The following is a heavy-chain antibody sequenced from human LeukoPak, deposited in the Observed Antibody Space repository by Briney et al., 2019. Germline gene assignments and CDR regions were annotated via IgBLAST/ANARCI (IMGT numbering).Heavy chain of an antibody. CDR1: GGSFSGYY. CDR3: ASRDGCNREVDY. D-gene: IGHD6-19*01. J-gene: IGHJ4*02. V-gene: IGHV4-34*01. CDR2: INHSGST. Sequence: SETLSLTCAVYGGSFSGYYWSWIRQPPGKGLEWLGEINHSGSTNYNPSLKSRVTISVDTAKNQFSLKLSSVTAADTAVYYCASRDGCNREVDYWGQGTLVTVSS.